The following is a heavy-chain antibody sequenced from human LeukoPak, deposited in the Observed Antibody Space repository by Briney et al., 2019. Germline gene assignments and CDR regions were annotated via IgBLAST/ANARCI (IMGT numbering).Heavy chain of an antibody. CDR3: ARDSSSGWYHGY. D-gene: IGHD6-19*01. Sequence: PGGSLRLSCAASGFTVSTNYMSWVRQARGKGLEWVSVIYSGGTTYYADSVKGRFTISRDNSKNTLYLQMNSLRAEDTAVYYCARDSSSGWYHGYWGQGTLVTVSS. CDR2: IYSGGTT. CDR1: GFTVSTNY. J-gene: IGHJ4*02. V-gene: IGHV3-66*01.